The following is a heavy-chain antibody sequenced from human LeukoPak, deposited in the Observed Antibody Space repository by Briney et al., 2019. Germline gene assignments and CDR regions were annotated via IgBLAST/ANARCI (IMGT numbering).Heavy chain of an antibody. CDR3: ASQLERDAFDI. V-gene: IGHV1-69*05. CDR2: INPIFGTA. J-gene: IGHJ3*02. Sequence: GSSVKVSCKASGGTFSSYAISWVRQAPGQGLEWMGGINPIFGTANYAQKFQGRVTITTDESTSTAYMELSSLRSEDTAVYYCASQLERDAFDIWGQGTMVTVSS. CDR1: GGTFSSYA. D-gene: IGHD1-1*01.